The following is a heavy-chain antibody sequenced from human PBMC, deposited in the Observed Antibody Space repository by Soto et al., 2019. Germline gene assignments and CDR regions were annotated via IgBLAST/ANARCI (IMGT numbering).Heavy chain of an antibody. D-gene: IGHD3-16*01. J-gene: IGHJ4*02. Sequence: GGSLRRSCAASGFTVSSTYMRWVRQAPGKGLEWVSVIYSGGSTYYADSVKGRFTISRDNSKNTLYLQMNSLRAEDTAVYYCARDRGGGYSDYWGQGTLVTVSS. CDR2: IYSGGST. CDR1: GFTVSSTY. CDR3: ARDRGGGYSDY. V-gene: IGHV3-53*01.